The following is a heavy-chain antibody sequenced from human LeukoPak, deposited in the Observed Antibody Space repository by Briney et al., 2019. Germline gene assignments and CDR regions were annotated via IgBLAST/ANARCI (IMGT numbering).Heavy chain of an antibody. V-gene: IGHV3-11*04. CDR3: ARDRPDRIAAAPPRQGYFDY. D-gene: IGHD6-13*01. J-gene: IGHJ4*02. CDR2: ISSSGSTI. Sequence: GGSLRLSCAASGFTFSDYYMSWIRQAPGKGLEWVSYISSSGSTIYYADSVKGRFTISRDNAKNSLYLQMNSLRAEDTAVYYCARDRPDRIAAAPPRQGYFDYWGQGTLVTVSS. CDR1: GFTFSDYY.